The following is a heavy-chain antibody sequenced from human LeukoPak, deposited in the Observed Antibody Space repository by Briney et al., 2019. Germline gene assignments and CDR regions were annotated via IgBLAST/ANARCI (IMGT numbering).Heavy chain of an antibody. Sequence: PGGSLRLSCAASGFTFSSYWMHWVRQAPGKGLVWVSRINSDGSSTSYADSVKGRFTISRDNAKNTLYLQMNSLRAEDTAVYYCAKGELLYDSSGYFDYWGQGTLVTVSS. J-gene: IGHJ4*02. CDR1: GFTFSSYW. V-gene: IGHV3-74*01. CDR2: INSDGSST. D-gene: IGHD3-22*01. CDR3: AKGELLYDSSGYFDY.